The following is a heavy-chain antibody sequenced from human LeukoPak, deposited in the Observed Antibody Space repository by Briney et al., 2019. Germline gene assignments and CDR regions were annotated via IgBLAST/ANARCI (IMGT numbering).Heavy chain of an antibody. CDR2: INPSGST. D-gene: IGHD3-22*01. CDR1: GGSFSGYH. J-gene: IGHJ6*03. Sequence: PSETLSLTCAVYGGSFSGYHWPWIRQSPGKGLEWIGDINPSGSTYYNPSPKSRLTISVDTSKNQFSLKLRSVTAADTAVYYCARGRHDITMIVVVMTSVSYYLDVWAKGPRSPSP. CDR3: ARGRHDITMIVVVMTSVSYYLDV. V-gene: IGHV4-34*01.